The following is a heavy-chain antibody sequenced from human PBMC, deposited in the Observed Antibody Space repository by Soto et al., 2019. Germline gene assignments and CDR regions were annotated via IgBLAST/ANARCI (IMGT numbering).Heavy chain of an antibody. J-gene: IGHJ6*02. CDR2: IYYSGST. CDR3: ARGTGWLQFDDYYYGMDV. CDR1: GGSISSYY. Sequence: SETLSLTCTVSGGSISSYYWSWIRQPPGKGLEWIGYIYYSGSTNYNPSLKSRVTISVDTSKNQFSLKLSSVPAADTAVYYCARGTGWLQFDDYYYGMDVWGQGTTVTVSS. V-gene: IGHV4-59*01. D-gene: IGHD5-12*01.